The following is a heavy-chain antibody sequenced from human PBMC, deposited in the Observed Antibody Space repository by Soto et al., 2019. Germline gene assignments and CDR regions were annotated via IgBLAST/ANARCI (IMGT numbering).Heavy chain of an antibody. D-gene: IGHD6-19*01. Sequence: SGGSLRLSCAASGFTFSAYSMSWLRQAPGKGLDWVSTISTTYKIYYTDSVNGRFTISRDNAQNSLYLEMNSLRVEDTAVYYCARDGSGWSRSPWGQGTLVPVSS. V-gene: IGHV3-21*01. CDR1: GFTFSAYS. J-gene: IGHJ5*02. CDR3: ARDGSGWSRSP. CDR2: ISTTYKI.